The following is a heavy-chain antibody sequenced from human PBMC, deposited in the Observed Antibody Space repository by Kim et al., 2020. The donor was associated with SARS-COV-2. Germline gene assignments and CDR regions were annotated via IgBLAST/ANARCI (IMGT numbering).Heavy chain of an antibody. D-gene: IGHD2-15*01. Sequence: GKGQFTIARDTSKNTLYLQMTSLRAEDTAVYYCARTICSGGTCYKGWFDPWGQGTLVTVSS. V-gene: IGHV3-30*07. J-gene: IGHJ5*02. CDR3: ARTICSGGTCYKGWFDP.